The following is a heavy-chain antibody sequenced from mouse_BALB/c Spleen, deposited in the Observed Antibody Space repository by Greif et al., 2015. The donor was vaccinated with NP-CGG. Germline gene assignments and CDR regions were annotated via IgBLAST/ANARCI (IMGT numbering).Heavy chain of an antibody. CDR2: INPDSSTI. D-gene: IGHD2-3*01. CDR3: ARTCGGYYVWFAY. Sequence: EVQLQESGGGLVQPGGSLKLSCAASGFDFSRYWMSWVRQAPGKGLEWIGEINPDSSTINYTPSLKDKFIISRDNAKNTLYLQMSKVRSEDTALYYCARTCGGYYVWFAYWGQGTLVTVSA. V-gene: IGHV4-1*02. J-gene: IGHJ3*01. CDR1: GFDFSRYW.